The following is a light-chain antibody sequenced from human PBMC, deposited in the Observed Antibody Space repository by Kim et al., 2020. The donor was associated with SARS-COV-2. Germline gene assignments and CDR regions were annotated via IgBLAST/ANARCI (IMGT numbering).Light chain of an antibody. CDR1: SLRTYY. V-gene: IGLV3-19*01. CDR3: SSRDSSSNLVL. CDR2: SKD. J-gene: IGLJ2*01. Sequence: LGQTVRSTCQRDSLRTYYANWYQQKPRHAPLLVMYSKDIRPSVVPDRFSGSSTRDTASLPITGAQAEDEADYYCSSRDSSSNLVLFGGGTKLTVL.